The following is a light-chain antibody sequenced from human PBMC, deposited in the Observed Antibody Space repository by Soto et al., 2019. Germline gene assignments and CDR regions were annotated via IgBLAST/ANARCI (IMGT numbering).Light chain of an antibody. CDR1: QSVRSS. Sequence: EIAMTQSTATLSVSPGDRATLSCRASQSVRSSIAWYQHKPGQAPRLLIYGASTRATGIPARISGSGSGTEFTLTISSLQSEDFAVYYCQQYNNWPQTFGQGTKVDIK. V-gene: IGKV3-15*01. CDR3: QQYNNWPQT. CDR2: GAS. J-gene: IGKJ1*01.